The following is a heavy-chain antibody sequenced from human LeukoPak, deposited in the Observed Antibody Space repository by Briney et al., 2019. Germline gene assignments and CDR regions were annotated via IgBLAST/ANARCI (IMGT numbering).Heavy chain of an antibody. CDR2: INHSGRT. J-gene: IGHJ4*02. CDR3: ASTILGDYYFDY. V-gene: IGHV4-34*01. Sequence: SETLSLTCAVSGGSFSGYYWSWIRQPPGKGLEWIGEINHSGRTNYNPSLKSRLTISVGTSKNQFSLKLSSVTAADTAVYYCASTILGDYYFDYWGQGTLVTVSS. CDR1: GGSFSGYY. D-gene: IGHD3-16*01.